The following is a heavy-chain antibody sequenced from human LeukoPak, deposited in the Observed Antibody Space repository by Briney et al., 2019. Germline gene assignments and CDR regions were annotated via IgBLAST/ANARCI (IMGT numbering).Heavy chain of an antibody. J-gene: IGHJ4*02. CDR2: ISSSSSYI. Sequence: GGSLRLSCAASGFAFSSYSMNWVRQAPGKGLEWVSSISSSSSYIYYADSVKGRFTISRDNAKNSLYPQMNSLRAEDTAVYYCATEITGTRYFDYWGQGTLVTVSS. CDR1: GFAFSSYS. CDR3: ATEITGTRYFDY. D-gene: IGHD1-7*01. V-gene: IGHV3-21*01.